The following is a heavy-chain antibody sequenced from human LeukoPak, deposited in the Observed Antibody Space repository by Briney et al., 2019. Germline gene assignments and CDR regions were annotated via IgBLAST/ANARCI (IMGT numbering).Heavy chain of an antibody. J-gene: IGHJ4*02. D-gene: IGHD3-9*01. V-gene: IGHV3-21*01. CDR2: ISSSSSYI. CDR3: ARDYILTGYSLDY. Sequence: PGGSLRLSCAASGFTFSRYSMNWVRQAPGKGLEWVSSISSSSSYIYYADSVKGRFTISRDNAKNSLYLQMNSLRAEDTAVYYCARDYILTGYSLDYWGQGTLVTVSS. CDR1: GFTFSRYS.